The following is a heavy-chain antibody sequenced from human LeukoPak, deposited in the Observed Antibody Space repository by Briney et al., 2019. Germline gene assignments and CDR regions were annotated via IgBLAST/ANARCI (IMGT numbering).Heavy chain of an antibody. D-gene: IGHD5-18*01. V-gene: IGHV5-51*01. CDR3: ARGGYSYGYVDH. CDR2: IFPHDSDT. J-gene: IGHJ4*02. CDR1: GYSFTSYW. Sequence: GESLKISCKGSGYSFTSYWIAWVRQMPGKGLEWLGIIFPHDSDTRYSPSFQGQVTISADKSITTAYLQWSSLRASDTALYYCARGGYSYGYVDHWGQGTLVTVSS.